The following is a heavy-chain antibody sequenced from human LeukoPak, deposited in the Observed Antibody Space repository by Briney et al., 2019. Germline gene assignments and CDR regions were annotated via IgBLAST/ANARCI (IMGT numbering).Heavy chain of an antibody. CDR1: GFTFSSYA. CDR2: ISGSGGGT. V-gene: IGHV3-23*01. Sequence: GGSLRLSCAVSGFTFSSYAMTWVRQAPGKGLEWVSVISGSGGGTFYAESVKGRFTISRDNSKNTLYLHMNSLRDEDTAVYYCAKNDGSGTYYTVVFWGQGTLVTVSS. J-gene: IGHJ4*02. CDR3: AKNDGSGTYYTVVF. D-gene: IGHD3-10*01.